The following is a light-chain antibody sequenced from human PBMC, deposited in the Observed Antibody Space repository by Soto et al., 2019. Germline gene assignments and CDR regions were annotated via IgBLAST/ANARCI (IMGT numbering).Light chain of an antibody. V-gene: IGLV1-44*01. J-gene: IGLJ3*02. CDR2: FNN. Sequence: QSVLTQSPPASGTPGQTVSISCSGSRSNIGSNIVNWYQQLPGTAPQLLIYFNNRRPSGVPDRFSGSKSGTSASLAIRGVQSEDEADYYCAAWDASLNGWVFGGGTKLTVL. CDR1: RSNIGSNI. CDR3: AAWDASLNGWV.